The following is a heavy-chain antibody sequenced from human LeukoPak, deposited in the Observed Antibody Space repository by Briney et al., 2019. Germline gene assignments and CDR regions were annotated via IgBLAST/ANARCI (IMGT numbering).Heavy chain of an antibody. D-gene: IGHD6-13*01. CDR1: GYTFTGYY. CDR2: INPNSGGT. CDR3: ARVAAAGTLDY. J-gene: IGHJ4*02. Sequence: ASVKVSCKASGYTFTGYYMHWVRQAPGQGLEWMGWINPNSGGTNYAKKFQGRVTMTRDTSISTAYMELSRLRSDDTAVYYCARVAAAGTLDYWGQGTLVTVSS. V-gene: IGHV1-2*02.